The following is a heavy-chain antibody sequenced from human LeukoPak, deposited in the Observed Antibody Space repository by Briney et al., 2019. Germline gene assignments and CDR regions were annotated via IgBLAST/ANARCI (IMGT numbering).Heavy chain of an antibody. D-gene: IGHD1-1*01. CDR3: ARDRVNWNDVGGLFDY. CDR2: ISGNGANT. J-gene: IGHJ4*02. CDR1: GFTFSIYT. Sequence: GGSLRLSCAASGFTFSIYTMTWVRQAPGKGLEWVSAISGNGANTYYADSVKGRFTISRDNSKNTLYLQVNSLRAEDTAVYYCARDRVNWNDVGGLFDYWGQGTLVTVSS. V-gene: IGHV3-23*01.